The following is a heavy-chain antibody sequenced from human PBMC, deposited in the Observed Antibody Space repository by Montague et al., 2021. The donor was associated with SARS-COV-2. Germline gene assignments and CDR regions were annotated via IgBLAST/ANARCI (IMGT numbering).Heavy chain of an antibody. V-gene: IGHV4-34*01. J-gene: IGHJ4*02. CDR3: ARDGGNWYYFDY. Sequence: SETLSLTCTISGVSFTGYYWSWVRQPAGKGLEWIGEIYPSGSTNYNPSLKSRVRMSIDNPKNQFSLKLESLTAADTAVYYCARDGGNWYYFDYWGQGALVTVSS. CDR1: GVSFTGYY. D-gene: IGHD3-16*01. CDR2: IYPSGST.